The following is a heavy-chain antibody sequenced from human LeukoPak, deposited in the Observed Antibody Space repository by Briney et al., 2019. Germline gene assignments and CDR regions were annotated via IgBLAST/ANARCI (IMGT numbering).Heavy chain of an antibody. D-gene: IGHD3-22*01. V-gene: IGHV3-23*01. CDR2: ISGSGGST. J-gene: IGHJ4*02. Sequence: GGSLRLSCAASGFTFSSYAMSWVRQAPGKGLEWVSTISGSGGSTYYADSVKGRFTISRDNSKNTLSLQMSSLRVEDTAVYYCARDLGSITVILYHFDYWGQGTLVTVSS. CDR3: ARDLGSITVILYHFDY. CDR1: GFTFSSYA.